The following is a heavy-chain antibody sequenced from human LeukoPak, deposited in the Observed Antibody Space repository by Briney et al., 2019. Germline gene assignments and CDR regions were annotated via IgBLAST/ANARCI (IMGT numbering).Heavy chain of an antibody. V-gene: IGHV1-18*01. CDR3: ARDKLLDCSGGSCSYDY. CDR2: ISAYNGNT. J-gene: IGHJ4*02. Sequence: ASVKVSCKASGYTFTSYGISWVRQAPGQGLEWMGWISAYNGNTNYAQKLQGRVTMTTDTSTSTACMELRSLRSDDTAVYYCARDKLLDCSGGSCSYDYWGQGTLVTVSS. D-gene: IGHD2-15*01. CDR1: GYTFTSYG.